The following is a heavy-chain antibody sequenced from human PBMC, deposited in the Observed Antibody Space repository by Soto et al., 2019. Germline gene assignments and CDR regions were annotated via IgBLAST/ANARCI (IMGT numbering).Heavy chain of an antibody. Sequence: PGGSLRLSCSASGFTFSSYAMHWVRQAPGKGLEYVSAISSNGGSTYYADSVKGRFTTSRDNSKNTLYLQMSSLRAEDTAVYYCVKDSVDTAMVPFDYWGQGTLVTVSS. CDR1: GFTFSSYA. D-gene: IGHD5-18*01. CDR3: VKDSVDTAMVPFDY. CDR2: ISSNGGST. J-gene: IGHJ4*02. V-gene: IGHV3-64D*06.